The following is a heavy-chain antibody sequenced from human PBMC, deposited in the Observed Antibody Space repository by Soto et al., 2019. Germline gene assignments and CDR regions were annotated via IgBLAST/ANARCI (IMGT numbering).Heavy chain of an antibody. CDR2: IYSGGST. CDR3: ARELWCSSTSRYLHTS. D-gene: IGHD2-2*01. Sequence: GALRLSCAASGFTVSSNYMSWVRQAPGKGLEWVSVIYSGGSTYYADSVKGRFTISRDNSKNTLYLQMNSLRAEDTAVYYCARELWCSSTSRYLHTSWGQGTLVTVSS. J-gene: IGHJ4*02. V-gene: IGHV3-66*01. CDR1: GFTVSSNY.